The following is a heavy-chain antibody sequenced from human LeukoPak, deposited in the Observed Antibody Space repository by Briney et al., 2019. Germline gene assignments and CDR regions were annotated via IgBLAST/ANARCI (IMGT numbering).Heavy chain of an antibody. V-gene: IGHV4-39*01. CDR3: ARLFIRRDYGDLAQQTTLDY. Sequence: PSETLSLTCTVSGGSISSSSYYWGWIRQPPGKGLEWIGSIYYSGSTYYNPSLKGRVTISVDTSKNQFSLKLSSVTAADTAVYYCARLFIRRDYGDLAQQTTLDYWGQGTLVTVSS. CDR2: IYYSGST. J-gene: IGHJ4*02. CDR1: GGSISSSSYY. D-gene: IGHD4-17*01.